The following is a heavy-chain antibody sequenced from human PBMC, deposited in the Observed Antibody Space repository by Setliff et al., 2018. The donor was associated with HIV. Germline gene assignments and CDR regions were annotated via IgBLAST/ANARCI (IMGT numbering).Heavy chain of an antibody. V-gene: IGHV3-30*14. Sequence: LSLSCTASGFTLSSYAMHWVRQAPGKGLEWVAVISYDGTNKYYAVSVKGRFTISRENAKNSLYLQMNSLRAEDTAVYYCARHTTWGSLPLDYWGQGTLVTVSS. CDR1: GFTLSSYA. CDR2: ISYDGTNK. D-gene: IGHD3-16*01. CDR3: ARHTTWGSLPLDY. J-gene: IGHJ4*02.